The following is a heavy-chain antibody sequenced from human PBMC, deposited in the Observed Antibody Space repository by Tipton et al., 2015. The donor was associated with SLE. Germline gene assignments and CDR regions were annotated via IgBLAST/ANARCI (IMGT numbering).Heavy chain of an antibody. CDR2: VSYSGST. V-gene: IGHV4-61*08. D-gene: IGHD3-10*01. J-gene: IGHJ2*01. CDR1: GDSVTSSGYY. CDR3: ARDRRGWYFDL. Sequence: LRLSCTATGDSVTSSGYYWSWIRQPPGKGLEWIGYVSYSGSTNYNPSLKSRVTISVDTSMNQFSLKLSSVTAADTAVYYCARDRRGWYFDLWGRGTLVTVSS.